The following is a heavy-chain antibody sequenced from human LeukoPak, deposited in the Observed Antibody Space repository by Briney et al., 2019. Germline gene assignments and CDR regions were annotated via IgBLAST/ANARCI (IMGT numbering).Heavy chain of an antibody. Sequence: SETLSLTCTVSGGSISSSSYYWGWIRQPPGKGLEWIGSIYYSGSTYYNPSLKSRVTISVDTSKNQFSLKLSSVTAADTAVYYCARGKEWILDYWGQGTLVTVSS. J-gene: IGHJ4*02. V-gene: IGHV4-39*01. CDR3: ARGKEWILDY. D-gene: IGHD5-18*01. CDR1: GGSISSSSYY. CDR2: IYYSGST.